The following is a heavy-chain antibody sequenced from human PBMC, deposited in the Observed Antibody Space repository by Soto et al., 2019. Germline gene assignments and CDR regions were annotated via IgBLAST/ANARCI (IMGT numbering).Heavy chain of an antibody. CDR2: ISAYNGNT. J-gene: IGHJ6*02. CDR3: ARDGAGVWNPGMDV. CDR1: GYTFTSYG. V-gene: IGHV1-18*01. D-gene: IGHD1-1*01. Sequence: ASVKVSCKASGYTFTSYGISWVRQAPGQGLEWMGWISAYNGNTNYAQKLQGRVTMTTDTSTSTAYMELRSLRSDDTAGYYCARDGAGVWNPGMDVWGQGTTVTVSS.